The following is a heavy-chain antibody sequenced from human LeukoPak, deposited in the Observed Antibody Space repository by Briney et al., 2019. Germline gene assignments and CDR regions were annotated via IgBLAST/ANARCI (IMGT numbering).Heavy chain of an antibody. Sequence: GGSLRLSCAASGFTFSDYWMTWVCQAPGKGPEWVANIKQDGSEKYYVDSVRGRFTISRDNAKNSLFLQMNSLRVEDTAVYYCARRGGSSSRRSPIDYWGQGTLVTVSS. CDR2: IKQDGSEK. J-gene: IGHJ4*02. D-gene: IGHD6-6*01. V-gene: IGHV3-7*01. CDR3: ARRGGSSSRRSPIDY. CDR1: GFTFSDYW.